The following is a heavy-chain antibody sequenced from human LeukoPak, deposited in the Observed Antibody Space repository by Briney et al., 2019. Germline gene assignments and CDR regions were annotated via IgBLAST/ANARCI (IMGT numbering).Heavy chain of an antibody. J-gene: IGHJ4*02. CDR1: GFTFDDYG. CDR2: ISWNSGSI. CDR3: AREGRVSGYDFDC. D-gene: IGHD5-12*01. V-gene: IGHV3-9*01. Sequence: GGSLRLSCAASGFTFDDYGMHWVRQAPGKGLEWVSGISWNSGSIGYADSVKGRFTISRDNAKNTLYLQMNSLRVEDTAVYYCAREGRVSGYDFDCWGQGTLVTVSS.